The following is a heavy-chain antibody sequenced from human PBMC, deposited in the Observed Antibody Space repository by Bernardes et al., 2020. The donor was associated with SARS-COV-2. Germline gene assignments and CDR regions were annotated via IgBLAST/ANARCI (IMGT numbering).Heavy chain of an antibody. J-gene: IGHJ5*01. V-gene: IGHV3-30*04. CDR1: GFTFTNFG. CDR2: ISYDGSNK. Sequence: GGSLRLSCTASGFTFTNFGMHWVRQAPGKGLEWVAVISYDGSNKYYADSVKGRFTISRDNSKNTVYLQMSLRAEDTAVYYCARSLYNWNDRSFDPWGQGTLVTVSS. D-gene: IGHD1-20*01. CDR3: ARSLYNWNDRSFDP.